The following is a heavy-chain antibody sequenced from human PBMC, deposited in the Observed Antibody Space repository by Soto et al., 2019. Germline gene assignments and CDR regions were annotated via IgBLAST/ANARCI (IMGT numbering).Heavy chain of an antibody. D-gene: IGHD3-22*01. CDR2: VYYSGST. V-gene: IGHV4-30-4*01. CDR3: ARMSYYYDKWYFDL. CDR1: GGSINNNDYY. Sequence: QLQESGPGLVKPSQTLSLTCTVSGGSINNNDYYWNWIRQTPGKGLEWIGYVYYSGSTYYIPSLESRLSTSIDKSKNQFSLRLNSVIAADAAIYYCARMSYYYDKWYFDLWGRGTLVAVSS. J-gene: IGHJ2*01.